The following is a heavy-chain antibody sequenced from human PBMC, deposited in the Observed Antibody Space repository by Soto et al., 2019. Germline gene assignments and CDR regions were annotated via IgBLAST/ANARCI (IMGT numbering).Heavy chain of an antibody. CDR1: GGTFSSYT. CDR2: IIPIFGTA. Sequence: QVQLVQSGAEVKKPGSSVTVSCKASGGTFSSYTISWVRQAPGQGLEWMGGIIPIFGTANYAQKFQGRVTITADEYTSTAYMELSSLRSEDTGVYYCARGNHRWLQLWYFDLWGRGTLVTVSS. CDR3: ARGNHRWLQLWYFDL. V-gene: IGHV1-69*12. J-gene: IGHJ2*01. D-gene: IGHD5-12*01.